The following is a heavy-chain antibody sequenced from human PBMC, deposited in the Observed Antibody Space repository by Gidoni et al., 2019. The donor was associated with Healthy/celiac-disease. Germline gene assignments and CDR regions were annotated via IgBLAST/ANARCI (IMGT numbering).Heavy chain of an antibody. CDR2: IYHSGST. CDR1: GGSISSINW. Sequence: QVQLQESGPGLVKPSGTLSLTCAVPGGSISSINWWSWVRQPPGKGLEWIGEIYHSGSTNYNPSLTTRVTISVDKSKNQFSLKLRSVTAADTAVYYCARGIAARPLDYWGQGTLVTVSS. D-gene: IGHD6-6*01. CDR3: ARGIAARPLDY. V-gene: IGHV4-4*02. J-gene: IGHJ4*02.